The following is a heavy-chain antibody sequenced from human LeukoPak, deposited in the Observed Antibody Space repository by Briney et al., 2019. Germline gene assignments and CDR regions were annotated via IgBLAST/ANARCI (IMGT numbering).Heavy chain of an antibody. CDR2: ISGSGTTM. J-gene: IGHJ3*02. CDR3: GRDFGLTGTKRSFDI. D-gene: IGHD1-7*01. CDR1: GFTFSSYA. Sequence: GGSLRLSCAASGFTFSSYAMNWVRQAPGKGLEWLSYISGSGTTMYYADSVKGRFTISRDNAKNSLDLQMNSLRAEDTAVYYCGRDFGLTGTKRSFDIWGQGTMVTVSS. V-gene: IGHV3-48*04.